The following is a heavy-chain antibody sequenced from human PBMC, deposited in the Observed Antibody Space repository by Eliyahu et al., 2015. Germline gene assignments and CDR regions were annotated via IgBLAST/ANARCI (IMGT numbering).Heavy chain of an antibody. D-gene: IGHD2-15*01. CDR3: SRTISDSSCSDH. CDR2: IRSSGTT. J-gene: IGHJ4*02. CDR1: GFIFSNYA. Sequence: EVQLVESGGGLVQPGRSLXLXCTASGFIFSNYAVSWVRQAPGKGLEWVGFIRSSGTTQYAASAGGRFTISRDDSKSIAYLQMNSLKTEDTAVYYCSRTISDSSCSDHWGQGTLVTVSS. V-gene: IGHV3-49*04.